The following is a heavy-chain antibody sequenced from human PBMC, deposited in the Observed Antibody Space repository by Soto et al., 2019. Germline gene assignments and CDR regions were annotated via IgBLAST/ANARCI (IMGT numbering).Heavy chain of an antibody. V-gene: IGHV3-11*01. CDR1: GFTFSDYY. J-gene: IGHJ6*03. CDR3: ARATCSGGSCYSIYYYYMDV. Sequence: QVQLVESGGGLVKPGGSLRLSCAASGFTFSDYYMSWIRQAPGKGLEWVSYISSSGSTIYYADSVKGRFTISRDNAKNSLYLQMNSLRAEDTAVYYCARATCSGGSCYSIYYYYMDVWGKGTTVTVSS. CDR2: ISSSGSTI. D-gene: IGHD2-15*01.